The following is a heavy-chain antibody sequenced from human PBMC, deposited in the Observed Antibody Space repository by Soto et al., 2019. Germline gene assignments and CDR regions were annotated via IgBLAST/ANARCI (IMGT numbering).Heavy chain of an antibody. CDR3: ARDRGKLGYYYGMDV. CDR1: GFTFSSYG. J-gene: IGHJ6*02. Sequence: PGGSLRLSCAASGFTFSSYGMHWVRQAPGKGLEWVAVIWYDGSNKYYADSVKGRFTISRDNSKNTLYLQMNSLRAEDTAVYYCARDRGKLGYYYGMDVWGQGTTVTVSS. V-gene: IGHV3-30*19. D-gene: IGHD3-10*01. CDR2: IWYDGSNK.